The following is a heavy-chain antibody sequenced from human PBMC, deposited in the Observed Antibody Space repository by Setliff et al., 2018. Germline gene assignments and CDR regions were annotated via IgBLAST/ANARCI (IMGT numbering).Heavy chain of an antibody. Sequence: SETLSLTCSVSGDSITRSGYYWGWVRQSPGKGLEWIGNIYPSGRTNYNPSLRNRATISVDKSKNQFSLKLTSVTAADTAMYYCARDTSSDWAAWFDPWSQGILVTVSS. CDR2: IYPSGRT. V-gene: IGHV4-39*07. CDR3: ARDTSSDWAAWFDP. CDR1: GDSITRSGYY. D-gene: IGHD6-19*01. J-gene: IGHJ5*02.